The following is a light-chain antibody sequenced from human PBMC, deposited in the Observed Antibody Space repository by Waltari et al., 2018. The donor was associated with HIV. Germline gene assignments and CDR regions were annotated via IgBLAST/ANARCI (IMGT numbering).Light chain of an antibody. CDR1: QNIGNS. V-gene: IGKV1-39*01. Sequence: DIQMTQSPSSLSASIGDRVTITCRAGQNIGNSLHWYQQTPGQAPKLLIYATSALQNGVPSRFSGRGSGTDFTLSISSLQPEDSATYFCQQTYTSPRVTFGGGTRVEIK. CDR2: ATS. J-gene: IGKJ4*01. CDR3: QQTYTSPRVT.